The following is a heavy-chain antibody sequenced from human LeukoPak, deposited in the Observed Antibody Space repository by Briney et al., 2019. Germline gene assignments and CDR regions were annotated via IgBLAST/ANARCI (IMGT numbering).Heavy chain of an antibody. Sequence: PGGSLRLSCTSSGFTFSSYWMHWVRQAPGKGLVWVSRINSDGSSTSSADSVKGRFTISRDNAKNSLYLQMNSLRAEDTAVYYCARDDGSYSSSPYYFDYWGQGTLVTVSS. D-gene: IGHD6-13*01. CDR3: ARDDGSYSSSPYYFDY. CDR2: INSDGSST. V-gene: IGHV3-74*01. J-gene: IGHJ4*02. CDR1: GFTFSSYW.